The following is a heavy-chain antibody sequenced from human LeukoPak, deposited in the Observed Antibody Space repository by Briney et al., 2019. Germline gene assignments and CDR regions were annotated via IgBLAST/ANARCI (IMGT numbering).Heavy chain of an antibody. Sequence: SETLSLTCNVSGGSMSIYYRSWVRQPPGKALEWISYISYSGGTTYNPYPKSRVTISSKTTKNQFSFKLSSVTGADTAVYYYAGKRGGTAYSWFDPWGQGTLVSVSS. J-gene: IGHJ5*02. CDR1: GGSMSIYY. D-gene: IGHD1-1*01. CDR2: ISYSGGT. V-gene: IGHV4-59*01. CDR3: AGKRGGTAYSWFDP.